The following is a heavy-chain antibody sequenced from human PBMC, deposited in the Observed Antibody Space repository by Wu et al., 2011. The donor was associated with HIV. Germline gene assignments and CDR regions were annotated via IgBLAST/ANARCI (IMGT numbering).Heavy chain of an antibody. Sequence: QVQLVQSGAEVKKPGSSVKVSCKASGGTFSSYAISWVRQAPGQGLEWMGGIIPIFGTANYAQKFQGRVTITTDTSTSTAYMELRSLRSDDTAVYYCARDYSSGWYTAPWGNWFDPWGQGTLVTVSS. CDR1: GGTFSSYA. CDR3: ARDYSSGWYTAPWGNWFDP. D-gene: IGHD6-19*01. J-gene: IGHJ5*02. CDR2: IIPIFGTA. V-gene: IGHV1-69*05.